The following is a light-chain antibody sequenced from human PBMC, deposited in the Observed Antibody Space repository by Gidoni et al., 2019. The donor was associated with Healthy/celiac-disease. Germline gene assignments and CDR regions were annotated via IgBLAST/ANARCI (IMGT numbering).Light chain of an antibody. J-gene: IGKJ4*01. CDR3: QQSYSTPLT. CDR2: AAS. V-gene: IGKV1-39*01. Sequence: DNQLTQPPPPLSASVGDRVTITCRARQGISSYLNWYQQKPGKAPKLLIYAASSLQSGVPSRFSGSGSGTDFTLTISSLQPEDFATYYCQQSYSTPLTFGGGTKVEIK. CDR1: QGISSY.